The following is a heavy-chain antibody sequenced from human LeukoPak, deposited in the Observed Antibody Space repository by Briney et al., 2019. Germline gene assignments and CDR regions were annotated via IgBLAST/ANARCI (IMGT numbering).Heavy chain of an antibody. J-gene: IGHJ6*04. D-gene: IGHD2-15*01. CDR2: INTNSGGT. CDR3: ARDGRLPGHKHYGMDV. V-gene: IGHV1-2*04. CDR1: GYPFTGYY. Sequence: ASVKLSCKASGYPFTGYYMNWVRQAPGQGLECLRGINTNSGGTNYAQKFQGWVTMTRDTSISTAYMELSRLRSDDRAVDYCARDGRLPGHKHYGMDVWGKGTTVTVSS.